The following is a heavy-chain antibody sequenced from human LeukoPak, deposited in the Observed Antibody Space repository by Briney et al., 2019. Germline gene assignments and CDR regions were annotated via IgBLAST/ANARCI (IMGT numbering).Heavy chain of an antibody. V-gene: IGHV3-48*03. CDR3: ATNSYYSSWPVGNY. CDR1: GFTLTSDK. D-gene: IGHD6-13*01. J-gene: IGHJ4*02. Sequence: GGSLRLSCAASGFTLTSDKIESGCQAPGKGLEWVSYISSSGSTIYYADSVKGRFTISRDNAKNSLYLQMNSLRAEDTAVYCFATNSYYSSWPVGNYWGQGTLVTVSS. CDR2: ISSSGSTI.